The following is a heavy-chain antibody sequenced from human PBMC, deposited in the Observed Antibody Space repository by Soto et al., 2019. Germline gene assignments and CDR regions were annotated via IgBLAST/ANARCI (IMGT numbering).Heavy chain of an antibody. V-gene: IGHV5-10-1*01. CDR1: GDSFTRYW. CDR2: IDPSDSYT. CDR3: AAVVVVAATTGWFDP. Sequence: GESLTISCRSAGDSFTRYWISWVRQMPGKGLEWMGRIDPSDSYTNYSPSFQGHVTISADKSISTAYLQWSSLKASDTAMYYCAAVVVVAATTGWFDPWGQGTLVTVS. D-gene: IGHD2-15*01. J-gene: IGHJ5*02.